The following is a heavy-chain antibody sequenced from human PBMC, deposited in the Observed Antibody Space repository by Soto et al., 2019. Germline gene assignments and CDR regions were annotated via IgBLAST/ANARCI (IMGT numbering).Heavy chain of an antibody. CDR2: IIPIFGTA. Sequence: VASVKVSCKASGGTFSSYAISWVRQAPGQGLEWMGGIIPIFGTANYAQKFQGRVTITADESTSTAYMELSSLRSEDTAVYYCARGLGYCISTSCYFRFDPWGQGTLVTVS. CDR3: ARGLGYCISTSCYFRFDP. D-gene: IGHD2-2*01. V-gene: IGHV1-69*13. CDR1: GGTFSSYA. J-gene: IGHJ5*02.